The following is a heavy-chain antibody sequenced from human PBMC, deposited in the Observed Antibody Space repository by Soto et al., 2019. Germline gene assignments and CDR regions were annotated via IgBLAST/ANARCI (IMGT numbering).Heavy chain of an antibody. J-gene: IGHJ4*02. V-gene: IGHV1-18*01. CDR3: ARHLPALDY. CDR1: GYTFTSYY. Sequence: QVQLVQYGAEVKKPGASVKVSCKASGYTFTSYYITWVRQAPGQGLEWMGWISAYNSNTNYAQRLQGRVNMTTDTTTSTAYMELSSLRSDDTAVYYCARHLPALDYWGQGTLVTVSS. CDR2: ISAYNSNT.